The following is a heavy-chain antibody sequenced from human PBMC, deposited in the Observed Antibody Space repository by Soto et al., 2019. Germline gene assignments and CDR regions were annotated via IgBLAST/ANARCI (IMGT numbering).Heavy chain of an antibody. Sequence: EVQLVESGGGLVKPGGSLRLSCAASGFTFSSYSMNWVRQAPGKGLEWVSSISSSSSYIYYADSVKGRFTISRDNAKNSLYLQMNSLRAEDTAGYYCARSRNSGTLGYFDYWGQGTLVTVSS. CDR2: ISSSSSYI. CDR3: ARSRNSGTLGYFDY. J-gene: IGHJ4*02. CDR1: GFTFSSYS. D-gene: IGHD1-26*01. V-gene: IGHV3-21*01.